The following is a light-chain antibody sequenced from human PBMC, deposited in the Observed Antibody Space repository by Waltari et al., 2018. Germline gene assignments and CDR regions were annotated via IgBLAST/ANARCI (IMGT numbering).Light chain of an antibody. J-gene: IGKJ4*01. CDR3: QQRSSWPLT. CDR1: QNVGGY. CDR2: HAS. V-gene: IGKV3-11*01. Sequence: EIVLTQSPATLSLSPGDRATLSCRASQNVGGYLAWFQQKPGQAPRLLIYHASNRATGLPARFSCSGSATDFTLTISSLEPEDFAIYDCQQRSSWPLTFGGGTKVEI.